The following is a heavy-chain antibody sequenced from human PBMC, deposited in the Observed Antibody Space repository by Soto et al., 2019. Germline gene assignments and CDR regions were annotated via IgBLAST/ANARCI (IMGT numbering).Heavy chain of an antibody. J-gene: IGHJ6*02. CDR1: GFTFSSYA. Sequence: LRLSCAASGFTFSSYAMSWVRQAPGKGLEWVSAISGSGGSTYYADSVKGRFTISRDNSKNTLYLQMNSRRAEDTAVYYCAKVKGAWSGYSPYYYGMDVWGQGTTVTVSS. V-gene: IGHV3-23*01. D-gene: IGHD3-3*01. CDR2: ISGSGGST. CDR3: AKVKGAWSGYSPYYYGMDV.